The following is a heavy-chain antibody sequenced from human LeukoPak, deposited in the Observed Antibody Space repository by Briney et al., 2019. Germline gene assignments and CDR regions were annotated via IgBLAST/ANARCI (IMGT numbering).Heavy chain of an antibody. J-gene: IGHJ4*02. CDR3: ATASPLRYFDWLY. CDR1: GGTFSSYA. D-gene: IGHD3-9*01. V-gene: IGHV1-69*04. CDR2: IIPILGIA. Sequence: SVKVSCKASGGTFSSYAISWVRQAPGQGLEWMGRIIPILGIANYAQKFQGRVTMTEDTSTDTAYMELSSLRSEDTAVYYCATASPLRYFDWLYWGQGTLVTVSS.